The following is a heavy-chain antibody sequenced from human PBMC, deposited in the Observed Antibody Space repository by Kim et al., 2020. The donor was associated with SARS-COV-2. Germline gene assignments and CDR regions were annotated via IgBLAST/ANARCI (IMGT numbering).Heavy chain of an antibody. CDR3: ARVKGGRGYSYGYSRWFDP. CDR2: IIPIFGTA. CDR1: GGTFSSYA. J-gene: IGHJ5*02. V-gene: IGHV1-69*13. D-gene: IGHD5-18*01. Sequence: SVKVSCKASGGTFSSYAISWVRQAHGQGLEWMGGIIPIFGTANYAQKFQGRVTITADESTSTAYMELSSLRSEDTAVYYCARVKGGRGYSYGYSRWFDPWGQGTLVTVSS.